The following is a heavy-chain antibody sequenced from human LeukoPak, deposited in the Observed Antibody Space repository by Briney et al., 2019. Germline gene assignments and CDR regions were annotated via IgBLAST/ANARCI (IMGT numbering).Heavy chain of an antibody. Sequence: GGSLRLSCSASGFTFSSSWMHWVCQAPEKGLEWVADIKCDGSEKYYVDSVKGRLTISRDNAKKSLYLQVNSLRAENMTVYYCVRGPPSLRITIFGVVPHGFDIWGQGTMVTVSS. J-gene: IGHJ3*02. D-gene: IGHD3-3*01. CDR2: IKCDGSEK. CDR1: GFTFSSSW. V-gene: IGHV3-52*01. CDR3: VRGPPSLRITIFGVVPHGFDI.